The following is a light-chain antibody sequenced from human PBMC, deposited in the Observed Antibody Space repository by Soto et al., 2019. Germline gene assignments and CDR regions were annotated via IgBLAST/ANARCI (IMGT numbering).Light chain of an antibody. CDR3: ASYTSSSTLVV. Sequence: QSALTQPASVSGSPGQSITISCTGTSSDVGGYKYVSWYQQHPDKAPKLMIYDVSNRPSGVSNRFSGSKSGNTASLTISGLQAEDEADYYCASYTSSSTLVVFGGGTKLTVL. V-gene: IGLV2-14*03. CDR1: SSDVGGYKY. J-gene: IGLJ2*01. CDR2: DVS.